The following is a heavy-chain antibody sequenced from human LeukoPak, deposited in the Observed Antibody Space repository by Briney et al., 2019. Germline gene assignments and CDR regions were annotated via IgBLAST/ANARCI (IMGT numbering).Heavy chain of an antibody. J-gene: IGHJ4*02. CDR3: ARDDRGSYSTNAIDY. D-gene: IGHD1-26*01. V-gene: IGHV3-33*01. Sequence: GRSLRLSCAASGFTFSSYGMHWVRQAPGKGLEWVAVIWYDGSSQYYADTVKGRFTISRDNSNNTLFLQMNSLRAEDTAVYYCARDDRGSYSTNAIDYWGQGTLVTVSS. CDR1: GFTFSSYG. CDR2: IWYDGSSQ.